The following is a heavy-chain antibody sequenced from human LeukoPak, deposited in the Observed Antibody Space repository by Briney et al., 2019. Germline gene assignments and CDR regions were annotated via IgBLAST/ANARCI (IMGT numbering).Heavy chain of an antibody. V-gene: IGHV4-30-2*01. CDR3: ARLLHSSSWSNIDY. CDR2: IYHSGST. D-gene: IGHD6-13*01. Sequence: SETLSLTCTVSGGSISSGGYYWSWIRQPPGKGLEWIGYIYHSGSTSYNPSLKSRLTISVDRSKNQFSLKLSSVTAADTAVYYCARLLHSSSWSNIDYWGQGTLVTVSS. J-gene: IGHJ4*02. CDR1: GGSISSGGYY.